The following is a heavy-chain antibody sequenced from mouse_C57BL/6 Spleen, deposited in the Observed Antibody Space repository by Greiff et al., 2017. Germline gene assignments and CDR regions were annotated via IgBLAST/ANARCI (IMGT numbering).Heavy chain of an antibody. V-gene: IGHV2-2*01. CDR3: ARGDYDGFAY. CDR1: GFSLTSYG. CDR2: IWSGGST. Sequence: VQLKESGPGLVQPSQSLSITCTVSGFSLTSYGVHWVRQSPGKGLEWLGVIWSGGSTDYNAAFISRLGISKDNSKSPVFIKMNSLQADDTAIYYCARGDYDGFAYWGQGTLVTVSA. J-gene: IGHJ3*01. D-gene: IGHD2-4*01.